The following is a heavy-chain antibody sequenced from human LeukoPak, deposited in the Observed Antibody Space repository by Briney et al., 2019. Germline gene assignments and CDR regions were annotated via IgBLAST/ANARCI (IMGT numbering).Heavy chain of an antibody. V-gene: IGHV4-59*01. D-gene: IGHD3-16*01. CDR2: IYYSGST. CDR3: ARGGGTPKF. CDR1: GGSISSYY. Sequence: SETLSLTCSVSGGSISSYYWSWIRQPPGKGLEWIGYIYYSGSTKYNPSLESRVTISVDTSKSQFSLKLSSVTTAGTAVYYCARGGGTPKFGAQEPQVPVSS. J-gene: IGHJ4*02.